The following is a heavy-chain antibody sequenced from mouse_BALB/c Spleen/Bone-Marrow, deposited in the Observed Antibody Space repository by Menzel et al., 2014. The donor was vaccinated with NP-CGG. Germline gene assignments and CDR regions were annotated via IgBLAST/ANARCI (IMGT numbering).Heavy chain of an antibody. CDR1: GFSLTDYG. D-gene: IGHD1-1*01. CDR2: IGIGGST. J-gene: IGHJ2*01. Sequence: VQLQQSGPGLVAPSQSLSITCTVSGFSLTDYGVHRVRQPPGKGLEWLGIIGIGGSTNYNSALMSRLSIDKDNSKSQVFLKMNSLQTDDTAMYYCARASYYYGSGYDYWGQGTTLTVSS. V-gene: IGHV2-9*02. CDR3: ARASYYYGSGYDY.